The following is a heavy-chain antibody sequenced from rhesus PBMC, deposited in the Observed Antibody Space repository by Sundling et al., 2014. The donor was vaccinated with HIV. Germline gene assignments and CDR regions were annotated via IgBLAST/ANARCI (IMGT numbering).Heavy chain of an antibody. Sequence: QVXLQESGPGQVKPSETLSVTCAVSGGSISSSYWSWIRQAPGKGLEWIGHIGGSSGRTYYNPSLKSRVTISTDTSKNQFSLKVSSVTAADTAVYYCAREVVVIITVVSKTYHYGVDSWGQGSSSPSPQ. CDR2: IGGSSGRT. CDR3: AREVVVIITVVSKTYHYGVDS. D-gene: IGHD2-15*01. J-gene: IGHJ6*01. V-gene: IGHV4-165*01. CDR1: GGSISSSY.